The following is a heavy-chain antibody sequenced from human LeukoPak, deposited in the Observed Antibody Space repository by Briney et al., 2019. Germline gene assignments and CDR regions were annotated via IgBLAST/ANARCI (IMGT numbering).Heavy chain of an antibody. J-gene: IGHJ4*02. V-gene: IGHV1-69*13. CDR1: GGTFSSYA. CDR3: AFGREVHSGSYTR. Sequence: ASVTVSFKASGGTFSSYAISWVRQAPGQGLEWMGGIIPIFGTANYAQKFQGRVTITADESTSTAYMELSSLRSEDTAVYYCAFGREVHSGSYTRWGQGTLVTVSS. CDR2: IIPIFGTA. D-gene: IGHD1-26*01.